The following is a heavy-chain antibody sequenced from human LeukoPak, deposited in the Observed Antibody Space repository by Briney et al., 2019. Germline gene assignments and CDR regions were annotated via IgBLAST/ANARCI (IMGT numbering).Heavy chain of an antibody. D-gene: IGHD3-22*01. CDR2: ISSGSRTI. Sequence: GGSLRLSCAASGFTFSNHSMNWVRQAPGKGLEWVSYISSGSRTIYYADSVKGRFTISRDNAKHSLYLQMNSLRAEDTAVYYCARDTYYYDSSGYYLPKSFDYWGQGTLVTVSS. J-gene: IGHJ4*02. V-gene: IGHV3-48*01. CDR1: GFTFSNHS. CDR3: ARDTYYYDSSGYYLPKSFDY.